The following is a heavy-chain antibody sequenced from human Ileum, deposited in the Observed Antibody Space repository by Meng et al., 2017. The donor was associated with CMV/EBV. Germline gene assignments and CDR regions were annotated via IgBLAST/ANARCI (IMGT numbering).Heavy chain of an antibody. V-gene: IGHV3-66*01. CDR1: GFTVTNNF. J-gene: IGHJ5*02. CDR2: MYSSGST. CDR3: AGDGGFSDP. Sequence: EVRLVQSGGGLIQPWGSLRLSCAMSGFTVTNNFFTWVRQSPRKGLEWVSLMYSSGSTKYADSVKGRFTISRDNSKNTLYLQMNSLRVEDTAVYYCAGDGGFSDPWGQGTLVTVSS. D-gene: IGHD3-16*01.